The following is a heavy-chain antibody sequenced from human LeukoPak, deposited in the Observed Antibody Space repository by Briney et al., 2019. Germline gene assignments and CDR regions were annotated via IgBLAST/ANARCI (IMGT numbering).Heavy chain of an antibody. CDR3: AEGIAAAGIDY. Sequence: GGSLRLSCAASGFTFSSYWMHWVRQAPGKGLVWVSRINSDGSSASYADSVKGRFTISRDNAKNTLYLQMNSLRAEDTAVYYCAEGIAAAGIDYWGQGTLVTVSS. CDR1: GFTFSSYW. CDR2: INSDGSSA. J-gene: IGHJ4*02. V-gene: IGHV3-74*01. D-gene: IGHD6-13*01.